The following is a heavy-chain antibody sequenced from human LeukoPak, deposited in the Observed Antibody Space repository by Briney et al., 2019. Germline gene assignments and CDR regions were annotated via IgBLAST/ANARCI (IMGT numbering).Heavy chain of an antibody. D-gene: IGHD6-19*01. V-gene: IGHV3-30*03. Sequence: GGSLRLSCAASGFTFRSYGIYWVRQAPGKGLEWVAVTLFDGINKYYADSVKGRFTVSRDNSKNTLYLQMNSLRGEDTAVYYCARDHSYSSGWYPDFWGQGTLVTVSS. CDR3: ARDHSYSSGWYPDF. J-gene: IGHJ4*02. CDR2: TLFDGINK. CDR1: GFTFRSYG.